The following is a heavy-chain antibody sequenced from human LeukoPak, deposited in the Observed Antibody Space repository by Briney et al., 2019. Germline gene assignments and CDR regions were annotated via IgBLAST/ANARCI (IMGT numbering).Heavy chain of an antibody. CDR2: INHSGST. D-gene: IGHD3-10*01. CDR3: ASLRVSGGYYYYYIDV. Sequence: SETLSLTCAVYGGSFSGYYWSWIRQPPGKGLDWIGEINHSGSTNYNPSLKSRVTISVDTPKNQFSLKLSSVTAADTAVYYCASLRVSGGYYYYYIDVWGKGTTVTFSS. CDR1: GGSFSGYY. V-gene: IGHV4-34*01. J-gene: IGHJ6*03.